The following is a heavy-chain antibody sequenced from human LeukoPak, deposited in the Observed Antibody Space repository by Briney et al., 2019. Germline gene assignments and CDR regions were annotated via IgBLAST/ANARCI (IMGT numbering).Heavy chain of an antibody. V-gene: IGHV1-69*05. CDR2: IIPIFGTS. CDR3: ARDPLHYDSSGYSWSNWFDP. Sequence: ASVKVSCKASGGAFSSYAISWVRQAPGQGLEWMGGIIPIFGTSNYAQKFQGRVTINTDESTSTAYMELSSLRSEDTAVYYCARDPLHYDSSGYSWSNWFDPWGQGTLVTVSS. CDR1: GGAFSSYA. J-gene: IGHJ5*02. D-gene: IGHD3-22*01.